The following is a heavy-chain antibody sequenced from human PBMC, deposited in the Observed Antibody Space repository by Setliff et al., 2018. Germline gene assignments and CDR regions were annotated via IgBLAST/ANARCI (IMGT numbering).Heavy chain of an antibody. D-gene: IGHD2-15*01. CDR1: GGSISSSNYY. V-gene: IGHV4-39*07. J-gene: IGHJ4*02. CDR3: ARILGYCSGGSCYVPY. Sequence: SETLSLTCTVSGGSISSSNYYWGWIRQPPGKGLEWIGNIYYGGSAYYNPSLKSRVTISVDTSKNQFSLKLSSVTAADTAMYYCARILGYCSGGSCYVPYWGQGTLVTGLL. CDR2: IYYGGSA.